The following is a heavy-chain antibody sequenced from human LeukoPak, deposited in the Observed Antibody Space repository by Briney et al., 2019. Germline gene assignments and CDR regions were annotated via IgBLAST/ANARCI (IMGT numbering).Heavy chain of an antibody. CDR3: ARDHLAAAGTYAFDI. J-gene: IGHJ3*02. CDR1: GGSFSGYY. V-gene: IGHV4-34*01. CDR2: INHSGST. Sequence: SETLSLTCAVYGGSFSGYYWSWIRQPPGKGLEWIGEINHSGSTNYNPSLKSRVTISVDTSKNQFSLKLSSVTAADTAAYYCARDHLAAAGTYAFDIWGQGTMVTVSS. D-gene: IGHD6-13*01.